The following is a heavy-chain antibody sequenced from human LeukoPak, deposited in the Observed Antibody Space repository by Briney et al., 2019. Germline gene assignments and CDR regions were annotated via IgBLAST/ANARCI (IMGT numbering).Heavy chain of an antibody. D-gene: IGHD3-10*01. CDR2: INPNSGGT. CDR3: ARKGLLWFGESLGGDWFDP. Sequence: GASVKVSCRASGYXFTGYYMHWVRQAPGQGLEWMGWINPNSGGTNYAQKFQGRVTMTRDTSISTAYMELSRLRSDDTAVHYCARKGLLWFGESLGGDWFDPWGQGTLVTVSS. CDR1: GYXFTGYY. V-gene: IGHV1-2*02. J-gene: IGHJ5*02.